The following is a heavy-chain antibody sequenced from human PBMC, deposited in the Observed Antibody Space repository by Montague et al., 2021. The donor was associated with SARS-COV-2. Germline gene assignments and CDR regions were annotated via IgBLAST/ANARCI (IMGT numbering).Heavy chain of an antibody. CDR2: ISSSGSTT. D-gene: IGHD5-24*01. V-gene: IGHV3-48*03. Sequence: SLRLSCAATGFTFSSYEMNWVRQAPGKGLEWVSYISSSGSTTCYADSVKGRFTISRDNAKNSLYLQMNSLRAEDTAIYYCASDSGIEIPDYYYSMDVWGQGTTVTVSS. CDR1: GFTFSSYE. J-gene: IGHJ6*02. CDR3: ASDSGIEIPDYYYSMDV.